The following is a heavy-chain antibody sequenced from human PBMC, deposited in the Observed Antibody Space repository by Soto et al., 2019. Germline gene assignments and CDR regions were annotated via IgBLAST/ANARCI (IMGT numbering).Heavy chain of an antibody. J-gene: IGHJ4*01. CDR3: ARGEQYRGGIVAY. Sequence: WSWVRQSPSRGLEWLGRTYYRSKWYNAYAVSVSGRVSINPDTSKNQYSLQLNSVTAEDTAVYFCARGEQYRGGIVAYWGQGTLVTVSS. D-gene: IGHD2-21*01. CDR2: TYYRSKWYN. V-gene: IGHV6-1*01.